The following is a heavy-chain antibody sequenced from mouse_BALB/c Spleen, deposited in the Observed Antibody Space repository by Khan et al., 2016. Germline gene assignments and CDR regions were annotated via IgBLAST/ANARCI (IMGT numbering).Heavy chain of an antibody. D-gene: IGHD1-1*01. CDR2: ISYSGST. CDR3: ARYYGSRYYAMDY. V-gene: IGHV3-8*02. Sequence: VQLKESGPSLVKPSQTLSLTCSVTGDSITSGYWNWIRKFPGNKLEYMGYISYSGSTYYNPSLKSRISITRDTSKNQYYLQLNSVTTEDTATYYCARYYGSRYYAMDYWGQGTSVTVSS. J-gene: IGHJ4*01. CDR1: GDSITSGY.